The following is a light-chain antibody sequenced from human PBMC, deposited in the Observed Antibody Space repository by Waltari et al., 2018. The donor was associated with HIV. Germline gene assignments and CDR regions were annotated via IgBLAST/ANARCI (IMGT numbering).Light chain of an antibody. CDR1: SSDVGGYNY. Sequence: QSALTQPRSVSGSPGQSVTMSCSGTSSDVGGYNYVSWYQQHPGQAPKLMIYDVNKRPSGVPDRFSGSKSGNTASLTISGLQAEDEADYYCCSYAGSYSYVVLGGGTKLTVL. J-gene: IGLJ2*01. CDR3: CSYAGSYSYVV. V-gene: IGLV2-11*01. CDR2: DVN.